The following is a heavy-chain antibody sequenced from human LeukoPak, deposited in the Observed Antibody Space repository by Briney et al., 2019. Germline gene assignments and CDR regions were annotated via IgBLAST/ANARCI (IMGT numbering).Heavy chain of an antibody. CDR2: FSPSLGTT. J-gene: IGHJ4*02. CDR3: LGEFGA. CDR1: GGTFNRDD. D-gene: IGHD3-10*01. V-gene: IGHV1-69*11. Sequence: SVKVSCKASGGTFNRDDISWVRQAPGQGLEWMGRFSPSLGTTKYAQSVQGRVTITTDESTSTVYMELSSLRFDDTAVYYCLGEFGARGRGTLVIVSS.